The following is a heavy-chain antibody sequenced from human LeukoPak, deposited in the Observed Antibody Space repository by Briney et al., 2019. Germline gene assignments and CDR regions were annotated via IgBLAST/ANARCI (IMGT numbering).Heavy chain of an antibody. Sequence: PSETLSLTCTVSGGSISSYYWSWIRQPAGKGLEWIGRIYTSGSTNYNPSLKSQVTMSVDTSKNQFSLKLSSVTAADTAVYYCAREPRITMVRGVPYFDYWGQGTLVTVSS. CDR2: IYTSGST. J-gene: IGHJ4*02. CDR1: GGSISSYY. D-gene: IGHD3-10*01. CDR3: AREPRITMVRGVPYFDY. V-gene: IGHV4-4*07.